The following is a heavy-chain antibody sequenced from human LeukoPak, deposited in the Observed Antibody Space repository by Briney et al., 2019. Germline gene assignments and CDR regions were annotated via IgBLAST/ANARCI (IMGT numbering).Heavy chain of an antibody. D-gene: IGHD3-10*01. CDR3: ALYGSGSYFDY. V-gene: IGHV4-59*01. J-gene: IGHJ4*02. CDR1: GGSISSYY. Sequence: SETLSLTCTVSGGSISSYYWSWIRQPPGKGLEWIGYIYYSGSTNYNPSLKSRVTISVDTSKNQFSLKLSSVTAADTAVYYCALYGSGSYFDYWGQGTLVTVSS. CDR2: IYYSGST.